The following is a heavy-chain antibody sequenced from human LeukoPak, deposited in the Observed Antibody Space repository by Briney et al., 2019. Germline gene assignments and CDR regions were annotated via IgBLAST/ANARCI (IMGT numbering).Heavy chain of an antibody. CDR3: ARALSYYYGSGSYYHDY. V-gene: IGHV4-38-2*01. CDR1: GYSISSGYY. D-gene: IGHD3-10*01. J-gene: IGHJ4*02. CDR2: IYHSGST. Sequence: PSETLSITCAVSGYSISSGYYWGWIRQPPGKGLEWIGSIYHSGSTYYNPSLKSRVSISVDTSKNQFSLKLSSVTAADTAVYYCARALSYYYGSGSYYHDYWGQGTLVTVSS.